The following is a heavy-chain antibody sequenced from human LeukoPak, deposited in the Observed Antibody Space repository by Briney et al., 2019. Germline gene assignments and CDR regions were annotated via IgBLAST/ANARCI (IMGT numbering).Heavy chain of an antibody. CDR2: IWYDGRNK. CDR3: VKGSSKTNLLVYFES. Sequence: PGGSLRLSCTTSGLTLSNHGMHWVRQAPGRGLEWVAFIWYDGRNKLYADSVKGRFTISRENSKNTLYLEVDSLRVEDTAVYHCVKGSSKTNLLVYFESWGQGTVVTVSS. V-gene: IGHV3-30*02. D-gene: IGHD2-8*01. CDR1: GLTLSNHG. J-gene: IGHJ4*02.